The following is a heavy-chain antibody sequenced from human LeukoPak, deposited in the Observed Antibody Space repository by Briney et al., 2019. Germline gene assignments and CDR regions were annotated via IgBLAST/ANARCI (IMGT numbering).Heavy chain of an antibody. CDR2: ISSGSSYI. CDR1: GFTFSSYS. Sequence: GGSLRLSCAASGFTFSSYSMNWVRQAPGKGLEWVSSISSGSSYINYADSVKGRFTISRDTSKNTMYLQMNSLRAEDTAVYYCAKAPPNDYDSTGYYSSFDYWGQGTLVTVSS. V-gene: IGHV3-21*04. J-gene: IGHJ4*02. CDR3: AKAPPNDYDSTGYYSSFDY. D-gene: IGHD3-22*01.